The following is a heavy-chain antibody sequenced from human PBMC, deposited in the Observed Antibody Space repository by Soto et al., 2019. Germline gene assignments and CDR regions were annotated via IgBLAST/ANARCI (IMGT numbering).Heavy chain of an antibody. D-gene: IGHD1-26*01. J-gene: IGHJ5*02. CDR3: ARKRVGASNWFDP. V-gene: IGHV1-18*01. CDR1: GYTFTSYG. Sequence: KASGYTFTSYGISWVRQAPGQGLEWMGWISAYNGNTNYAQKLQGRVTMTTDTSTSTAYMELRSLRSDDTAVYYCARKRVGASNWFDPWGQGTLVTVSS. CDR2: ISAYNGNT.